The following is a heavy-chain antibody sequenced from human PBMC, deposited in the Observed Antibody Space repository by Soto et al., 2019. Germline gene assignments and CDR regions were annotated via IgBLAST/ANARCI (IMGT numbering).Heavy chain of an antibody. CDR1: GGSFSGYY. CDR2: IKHRGSI. CDR3: ARGSRRRIPAASGRDYYYHGLDV. V-gene: IGHV4-34*01. D-gene: IGHD2-15*01. Sequence: QVQLQQWGAGLLKPSETLSLKCAVYGGSFSGYYWSWIRQPPGKGLEWIGEIKHRGSINYNPSLKSRVTLSVETSKNRLSLKLNSVTAADTAVVSCARGSRRRIPAASGRDYYYHGLDVWCQGTAVTVSS. J-gene: IGHJ6*02.